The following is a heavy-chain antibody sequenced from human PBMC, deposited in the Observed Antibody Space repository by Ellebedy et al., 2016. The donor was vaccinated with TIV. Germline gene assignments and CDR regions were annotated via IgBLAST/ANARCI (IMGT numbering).Heavy chain of an antibody. CDR2: INPSVGST. Sequence: ASVKVSCKASGYTITSYFMHWVRQAPGQGLEWLGIINPSVGSTTYAQKFQDRVTMTRDTSTSTGYMELSSLRSDDTAVYYCARERLTGGFDPWGQGTLVTVSS. CDR3: ARERLTGGFDP. D-gene: IGHD3-16*01. J-gene: IGHJ5*02. CDR1: GYTITSYF. V-gene: IGHV1-46*01.